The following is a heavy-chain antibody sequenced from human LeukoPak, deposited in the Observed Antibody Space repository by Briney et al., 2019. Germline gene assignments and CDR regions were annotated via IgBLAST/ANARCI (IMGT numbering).Heavy chain of an antibody. Sequence: ASVTVSCKGSGYTFTNYAVHWVRQAPGQRLEWLGLINPGSGDTKYSQNFQGRVTVTSDTSAATAYVELNSLTSEDTAVYYCARERWHCRVNCYSVYYYALDVWGQGTTVTVSS. CDR2: INPGSGDT. CDR1: GYTFTNYA. D-gene: IGHD2-15*01. CDR3: ARERWHCRVNCYSVYYYALDV. J-gene: IGHJ6*02. V-gene: IGHV1-3*01.